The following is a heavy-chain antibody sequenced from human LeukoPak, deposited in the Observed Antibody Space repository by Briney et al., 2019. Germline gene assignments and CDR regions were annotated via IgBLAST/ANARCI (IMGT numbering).Heavy chain of an antibody. Sequence: GGSLRLSCAASGFTVSSNYMSWVRQAPGKGLEWVSVIYSGGSTYYADSVKGRFIISRDNSKSTLYLQMNSLRAEDTAVYYCAKDPVAAAGSGAFDIWGQGTMVTVSS. CDR1: GFTVSSNY. J-gene: IGHJ3*02. D-gene: IGHD6-13*01. V-gene: IGHV3-53*05. CDR2: IYSGGST. CDR3: AKDPVAAAGSGAFDI.